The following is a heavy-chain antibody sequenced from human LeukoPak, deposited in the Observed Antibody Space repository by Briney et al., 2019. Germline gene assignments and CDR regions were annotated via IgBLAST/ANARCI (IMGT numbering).Heavy chain of an antibody. V-gene: IGHV3-23*01. Sequence: GGSLRLSCAASGFTFSSYAMNWVRQAPGKGLEWVSAVRGSDAGTSYADSVKGRFTISRDNSKNTLYLQMNSQRAEDTAVYYCAKNRGGSYYSGSDYWGQGTLVTVSS. CDR2: VRGSDAGT. CDR3: AKNRGGSYYSGSDY. J-gene: IGHJ4*02. D-gene: IGHD1-26*01. CDR1: GFTFSSYA.